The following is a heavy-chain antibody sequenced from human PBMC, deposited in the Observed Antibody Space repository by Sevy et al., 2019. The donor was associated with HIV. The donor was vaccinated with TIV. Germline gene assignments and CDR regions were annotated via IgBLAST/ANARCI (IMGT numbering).Heavy chain of an antibody. CDR3: ARGGDRPSAGDSLYLFDY. J-gene: IGHJ4*02. V-gene: IGHV3-23*01. CDR2: TSGTGGST. D-gene: IGHD3-16*01. CDR1: GFTFSNYA. Sequence: GGSLRLSCAASGFTFSNYAMTWVRQAPGKGLEWVSATSGTGGSTYYADSVKGRVSSSRDNSKNTLYLQMNSLRVEDTAMYYCARGGDRPSAGDSLYLFDYWGQGTLVTVSS.